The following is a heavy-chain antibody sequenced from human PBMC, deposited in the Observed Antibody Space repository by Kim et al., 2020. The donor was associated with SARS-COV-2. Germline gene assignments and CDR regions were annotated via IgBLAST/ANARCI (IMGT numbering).Heavy chain of an antibody. D-gene: IGHD3-10*01. CDR2: T. Sequence: TNYNPSLKSRVTISVDTSKNQFSLKLSSVTAADTAVYYCARERTDGSGSQWGQGTLVTVSS. J-gene: IGHJ4*02. V-gene: IGHV4-34*01. CDR3: ARERTDGSGSQ.